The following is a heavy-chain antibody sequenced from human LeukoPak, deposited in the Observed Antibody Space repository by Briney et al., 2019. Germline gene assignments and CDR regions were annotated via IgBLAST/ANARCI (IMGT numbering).Heavy chain of an antibody. Sequence: SETLSLTCAVYGGPFSGYYWSWIRQPPGKGLEWIGEINDSGSTNYNPSLKSRVTISVDTSKNQFSLKLSSVTAADTAVYYCARDMRDSSGLGSAFDIWGQGTMVTVSS. J-gene: IGHJ3*02. D-gene: IGHD3-22*01. CDR1: GGPFSGYY. V-gene: IGHV4-34*01. CDR3: ARDMRDSSGLGSAFDI. CDR2: INDSGST.